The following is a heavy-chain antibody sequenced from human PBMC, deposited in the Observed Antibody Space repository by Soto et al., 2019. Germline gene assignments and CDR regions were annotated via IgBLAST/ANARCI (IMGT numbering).Heavy chain of an antibody. CDR3: ARARPYGDYERDFDY. J-gene: IGHJ4*02. D-gene: IGHD4-17*01. Sequence: EVQLVESGGGLVQPGGSLRLSCAASGFTFSSYWMHWVRQAPGKGLVWVSRINSDGSSTSYADSVKGRFTISRDNAKNTLYLQMNSLRAEDTSVYYFARARPYGDYERDFDYWGQGTLVTVSS. CDR2: INSDGSST. CDR1: GFTFSSYW. V-gene: IGHV3-74*01.